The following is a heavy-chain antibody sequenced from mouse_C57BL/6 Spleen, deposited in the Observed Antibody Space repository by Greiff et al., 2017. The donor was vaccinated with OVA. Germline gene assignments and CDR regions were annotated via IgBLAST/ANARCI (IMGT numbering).Heavy chain of an antibody. D-gene: IGHD6-1*01. J-gene: IGHJ4*01. CDR3: ARAGSLYAMDY. Sequence: EVKLMESGGGLVKPGGSLKLSCAASGFTFSDYGMHWVRQAPEKGLEWVAYISSGSSNIYYADTVKGRFTISRDNTKNTLFLQMTSLRSEDTAMYYCARAGSLYAMDYWGQGTSVTVSS. CDR1: GFTFSDYG. CDR2: ISSGSSNI. V-gene: IGHV5-17*01.